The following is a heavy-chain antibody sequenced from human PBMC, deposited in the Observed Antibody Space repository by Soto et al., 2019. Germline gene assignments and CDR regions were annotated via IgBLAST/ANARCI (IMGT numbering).Heavy chain of an antibody. CDR3: ARDQEPSTLYYDYYYMDV. V-gene: IGHV1-46*03. Sequence: ASVKVSCKASGYTFTSYYIHWVRQAPGQGLEWMGIINPSGGNTSYAQKFQGRVTMTRDTSTSTVYMEVSGLRSEDTAVYYCARDQEPSTLYYDYYYMDVWGKGTTVTVSS. CDR2: INPSGGNT. J-gene: IGHJ6*03. CDR1: GYTFTSYY.